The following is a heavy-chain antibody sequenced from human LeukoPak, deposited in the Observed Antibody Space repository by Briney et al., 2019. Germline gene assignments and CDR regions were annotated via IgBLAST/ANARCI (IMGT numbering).Heavy chain of an antibody. CDR2: ISWNSGSI. V-gene: IGHV3-9*01. CDR3: AKDLAYYYDSSGYDFDY. CDR1: GFTFDDYA. Sequence: PGGSLRLSCAASGFTFDDYAMHWVRQAPGKGLEWVSGISWNSGSIGYADSVKGRFTISRDNSKNTLYLQMNSLRAEDTAVYYCAKDLAYYYDSSGYDFDYWGQGTLVTVSS. D-gene: IGHD3-22*01. J-gene: IGHJ4*02.